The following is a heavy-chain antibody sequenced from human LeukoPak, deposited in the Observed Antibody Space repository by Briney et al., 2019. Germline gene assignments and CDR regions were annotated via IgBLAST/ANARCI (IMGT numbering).Heavy chain of an antibody. CDR1: GFTFSNAW. J-gene: IGHJ6*02. CDR2: IKSKTDGGTT. Sequence: GGSLRLSCAASGFTFSNAWMSWVRQAPGKGLEWVGRIKSKTDGGTTDYAAPVKGRFTISRDDSKTTLYLQMNSLKTEDTAVYYCTRASGSSYYYYYGMDVWGQGTTVTVSS. D-gene: IGHD1-26*01. CDR3: TRASGSSYYYYYGMDV. V-gene: IGHV3-15*01.